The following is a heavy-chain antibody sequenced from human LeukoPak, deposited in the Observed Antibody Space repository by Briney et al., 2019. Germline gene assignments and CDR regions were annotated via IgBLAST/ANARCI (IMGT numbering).Heavy chain of an antibody. CDR2: IRSKAYGGTT. J-gene: IGHJ5*02. V-gene: IGHV3-49*04. CDR3: TRDRRLSSYQFDP. D-gene: IGHD6-13*01. CDR1: GFTFGDYA. Sequence: GRSLRLSCTASGFTFGDYAMSWVRRAPGKGLEWVGFIRSKAYGGTTEYAASVKGRFTISRDDSKSIAYLQMNSLKTEDTAVYYCTRDRRLSSYQFDPWGQGTLVTVSS.